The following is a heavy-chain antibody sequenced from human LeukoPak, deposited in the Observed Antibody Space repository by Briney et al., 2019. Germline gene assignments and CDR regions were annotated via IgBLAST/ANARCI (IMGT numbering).Heavy chain of an antibody. Sequence: PSETLSLTCIVSGGSISSYYWSWIRQPAGKGLEWIGDIYYSGSTNYSPSLKSRVTISVDTSKNQFSLNLSSVTAADTAVYYCAREGLITFGGVIVPVAFDIWGQGTVVTVSS. CDR3: AREGLITFGGVIVPVAFDI. V-gene: IGHV4-59*01. D-gene: IGHD3-16*02. CDR2: IYYSGST. J-gene: IGHJ3*02. CDR1: GGSISSYY.